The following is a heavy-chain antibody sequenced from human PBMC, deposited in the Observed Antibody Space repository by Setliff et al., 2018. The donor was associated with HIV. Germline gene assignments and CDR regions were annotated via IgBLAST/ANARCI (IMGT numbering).Heavy chain of an antibody. D-gene: IGHD1-7*01. J-gene: IGHJ6*02. Sequence: SETLSLTCNVSGDSISRHYWSWIRQPPGKGLEWIGSFYHTGSTHYNPSLKSRTTMSLDTSRNQVSLKLSSVSAADTAVYYCARDQGLELRGDYYYYGMDVWGQGTTVTVSS. V-gene: IGHV4-59*11. CDR2: FYHTGST. CDR1: GDSISRHY. CDR3: ARDQGLELRGDYYYYGMDV.